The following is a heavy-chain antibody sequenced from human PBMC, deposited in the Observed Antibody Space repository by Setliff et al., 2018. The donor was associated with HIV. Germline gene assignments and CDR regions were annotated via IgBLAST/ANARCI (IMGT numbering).Heavy chain of an antibody. V-gene: IGHV4-39*01. J-gene: IGHJ5*02. Sequence: SETLSLTCTVSGGSASNSRYYWAWIRQPPGKGLEYIGSIHYDERTYYNPSLKSRVAISIDTSKNQFSLNLTSVTAADTAVYYCASRVYYYDSNNFLREEGFDPWGQGTLVTVS. CDR2: IHYDERT. CDR1: GGSASNSRYY. CDR3: ASRVYYYDSNNFLREEGFDP. D-gene: IGHD3-22*01.